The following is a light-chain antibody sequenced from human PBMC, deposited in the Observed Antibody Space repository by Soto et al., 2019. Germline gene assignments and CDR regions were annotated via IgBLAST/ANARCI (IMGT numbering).Light chain of an antibody. CDR2: GAS. CDR1: QSVISK. CDR3: QQYNDCLWT. V-gene: IGKV3D-15*01. J-gene: IGKJ1*01. Sequence: EIVMTQSPATLSVSPRERATLSCRASQSVISKLAWYQQKPGQAPRLLIYGASIRATGIPARFSGSGSGTDFTLTISSLQSEDFAIYYCQQYNDCLWTFGQGTKVEIK.